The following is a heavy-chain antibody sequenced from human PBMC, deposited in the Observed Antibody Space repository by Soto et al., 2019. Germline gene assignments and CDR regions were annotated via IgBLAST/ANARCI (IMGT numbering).Heavy chain of an antibody. D-gene: IGHD3-22*01. CDR3: ARLGVGYYTSHYYYYMDV. CDR2: SYNSGST. Sequence: QVQLQESGPGLVKPSETLSLTCTVSGGSISNFYWTWIRQSPGKGLEWIGYSYNSGSTNYNPSLKSRVTISVDTSKSQFSLKLSSVTAADTAVYYCARLGVGYYTSHYYYYMDVRGKGTTVTVSS. J-gene: IGHJ6*03. CDR1: GGSISNFY. V-gene: IGHV4-59*08.